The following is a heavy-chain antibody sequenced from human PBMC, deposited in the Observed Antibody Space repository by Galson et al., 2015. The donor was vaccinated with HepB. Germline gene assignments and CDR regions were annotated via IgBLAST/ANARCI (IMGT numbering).Heavy chain of an antibody. CDR2: ISYDGSNK. V-gene: IGHV3-30*18. CDR1: GFTFSSYG. CDR3: AKEGVVGATLDY. Sequence: SLRLSCAASGFTFSSYGMHWVRQAPGKGLEWVAVISYDGSNKCYADSVKGRFAISRDNSKNTLYLQMNSLRAEDTAVYYCAKEGVVGATLDYWGQGTLVTVSS. D-gene: IGHD1-26*01. J-gene: IGHJ4*02.